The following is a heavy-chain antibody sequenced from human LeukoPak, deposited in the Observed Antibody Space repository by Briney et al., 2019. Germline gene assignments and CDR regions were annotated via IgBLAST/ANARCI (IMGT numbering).Heavy chain of an antibody. J-gene: IGHJ3*02. CDR2: MNPNSGNT. D-gene: IGHD3-22*01. CDR1: GYTFTSYD. CDR3: ARVRGDDSSGYYYGDAFDI. V-gene: IGHV1-8*01. Sequence: ASVKVSCKASGYTFTSYDINWVRQATGQGLEWMGWMNPNSGNTGYAQKFQGRVTMTRNTSISTAYMELSSLRSEETAVYYCARVRGDDSSGYYYGDAFDIWGQGTMVTVSS.